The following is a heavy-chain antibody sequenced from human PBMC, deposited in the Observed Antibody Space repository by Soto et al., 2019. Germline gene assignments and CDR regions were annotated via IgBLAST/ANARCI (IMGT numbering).Heavy chain of an antibody. CDR1: GCTFSSYA. V-gene: IGHV1-69*13. Sequence: GASVKVSCKASGCTFSSYAISWVRQAPGQGLEWMGGIIPIFGTANYAQKFQGRVTITADESTSTAYMELSSLRSEDTAVYYCARSVRGVTIGRYGMDVWGQGTTVTVSS. CDR3: ARSVRGVTIGRYGMDV. CDR2: IIPIFGTA. D-gene: IGHD3-10*01. J-gene: IGHJ6*02.